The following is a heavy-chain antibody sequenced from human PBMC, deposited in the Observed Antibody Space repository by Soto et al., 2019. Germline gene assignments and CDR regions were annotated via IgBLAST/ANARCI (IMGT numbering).Heavy chain of an antibody. CDR3: ARVYPPYYYDSSGYVSYYFDY. Sequence: PSETLSLTCTVSGGSISSGGYYWSWIRQHPGKGLEWIGYIYYSGSTYYNPSLKSRVTISVDTSKNQFSLKLSSVTAADTAVYYCARVYPPYYYDSSGYVSYYFDYWGQGTLVTVSS. CDR1: GGSISSGGYY. V-gene: IGHV4-31*03. J-gene: IGHJ4*02. CDR2: IYYSGST. D-gene: IGHD3-22*01.